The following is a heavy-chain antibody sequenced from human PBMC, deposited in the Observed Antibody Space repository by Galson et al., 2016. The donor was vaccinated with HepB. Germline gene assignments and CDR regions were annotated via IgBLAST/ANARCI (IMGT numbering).Heavy chain of an antibody. CDR1: GLSFDDYA. Sequence: SLRLSCAASGLSFDDYAMHWVRQRPGKGLEWVASLNWNSGNIAYGDSVKGRFTISRDNAKNSLFLQMNSLRGEDTALYYCAKDMHSNYGGNSEVGYYYGMDVWGQGTTVTV. CDR3: AKDMHSNYGGNSEVGYYYGMDV. V-gene: IGHV3-9*01. CDR2: LNWNSGNI. D-gene: IGHD4-23*01. J-gene: IGHJ6*02.